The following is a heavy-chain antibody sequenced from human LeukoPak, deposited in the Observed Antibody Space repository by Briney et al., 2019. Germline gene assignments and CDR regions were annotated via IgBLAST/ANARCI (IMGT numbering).Heavy chain of an antibody. Sequence: GGSLRLSSAASGFTFSSYSMNWVRQAPGKGLEWVSFISSSSSYIYYTDSVKGRFTISRDNAKNSLYLQLNSLRAEDTALYYCARGEWSSSPFDYWSQGTLVTVSS. V-gene: IGHV3-21*01. D-gene: IGHD6-6*01. CDR3: ARGEWSSSPFDY. J-gene: IGHJ4*02. CDR1: GFTFSSYS. CDR2: ISSSSSYI.